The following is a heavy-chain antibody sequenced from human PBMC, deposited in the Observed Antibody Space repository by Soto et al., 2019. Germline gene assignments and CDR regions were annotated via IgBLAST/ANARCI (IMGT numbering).Heavy chain of an antibody. V-gene: IGHV4-30-2*01. CDR3: VRAQYSSYCAFFAS. CDR2: IYYSGST. Sequence: QLQESGSGLVKPSQTLSLTCAVSDDSISRDGYCWTWVRQPPGKGLEWLGYIYYSGSTYYDPSRESRVNSTVDRSKNQYALGLTSVTDADTAEYVWVRAQYSSYCAFFASWGRGILVTV. J-gene: IGHJ4*02. D-gene: IGHD6-6*01. CDR1: DDSISRDGYC.